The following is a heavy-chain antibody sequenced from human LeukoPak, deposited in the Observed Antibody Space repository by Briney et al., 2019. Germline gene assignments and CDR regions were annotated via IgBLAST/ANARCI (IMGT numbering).Heavy chain of an antibody. CDR2: ISSSSSTI. CDR3: ARVAYDFWSGYYYFDY. J-gene: IGHJ4*02. D-gene: IGHD3-3*01. CDR1: GFTFSSYS. Sequence: PGGSLRLSCAASGFTFSSYSMNWVRQAPGKGLEWVSYISSSSSTIYYADSVKGRFTISRDNAKNSLYLQMNSLRAEDTAVYYCARVAYDFWSGYYYFDYWGQGTLVTVSS. V-gene: IGHV3-48*04.